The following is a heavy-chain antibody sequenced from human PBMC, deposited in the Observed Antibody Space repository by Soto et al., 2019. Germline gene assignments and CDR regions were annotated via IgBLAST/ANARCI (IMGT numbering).Heavy chain of an antibody. CDR1: GLSITNNY. CDR3: ARANWYSEY. V-gene: IGHV4-59*13. D-gene: IGHD1-1*01. Sequence: QVHLQESGPGLVKPSETLSLTCTVSGLSITNNYWSWIRQPPGKGLEWIGYIYYTGNTNYDPSLKRRVTMSVDTSKNQFSLNLASLTAADMAIYYCARANWYSEYWGQGTLVIVSS. CDR2: IYYTGNT. J-gene: IGHJ4*02.